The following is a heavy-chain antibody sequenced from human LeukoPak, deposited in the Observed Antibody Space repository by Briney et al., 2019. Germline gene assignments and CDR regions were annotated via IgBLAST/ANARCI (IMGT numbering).Heavy chain of an antibody. Sequence: SETLSLTCTVSGGSISSSSSYWGWLRQPPGKGLEWIGRIYYSGSTYYNPSLKSRVTISVDTSKNQFSLKLSSVTAADTAVYYCARERVKLRLIDYWGQGTLVTVSS. CDR1: GGSISSSSSY. CDR2: IYYSGST. D-gene: IGHD2-15*01. J-gene: IGHJ4*02. V-gene: IGHV4-39*07. CDR3: ARERVKLRLIDY.